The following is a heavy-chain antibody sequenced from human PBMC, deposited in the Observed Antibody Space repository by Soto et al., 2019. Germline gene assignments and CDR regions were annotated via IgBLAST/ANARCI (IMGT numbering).Heavy chain of an antibody. J-gene: IGHJ5*02. CDR1: GYTFTSYA. CDR2: INAGNGNT. CDR3: ERGFSGGDVEWCDH. V-gene: IGHV1-3*01. D-gene: IGHD2-21*02. Sequence: QVQLVQSGAEVKKPGASVKVSCKASGYTFTSYAMHWVRQAPGQRLEWMGWINAGNGNTKYSQKFHGRVTITRDTSASGTYMELISPRSGERASDYCERGFSGGDVEWCDHRRQRSIVTVSS.